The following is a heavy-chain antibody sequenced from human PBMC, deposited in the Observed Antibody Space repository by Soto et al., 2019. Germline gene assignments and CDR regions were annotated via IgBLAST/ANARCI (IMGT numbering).Heavy chain of an antibody. CDR2: IKEDGSEI. CDR3: ARGWAFLNY. J-gene: IGHJ4*02. Sequence: GGSLRLSCEISAFTFSNSWMTWVRQAPGKGLEWVANIKEDGSEIYYVDSVKGRFTISRDNAKNSLFLQMNSLRVEDTAVYYCARGWAFLNYWGQGILVTVSS. V-gene: IGHV3-7*01. D-gene: IGHD3-3*02. CDR1: AFTFSNSW.